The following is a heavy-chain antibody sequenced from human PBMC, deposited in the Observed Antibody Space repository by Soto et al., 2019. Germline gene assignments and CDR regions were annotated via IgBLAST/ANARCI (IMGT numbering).Heavy chain of an antibody. CDR2: IYYSGST. J-gene: IGHJ6*02. D-gene: IGHD1-1*01. CDR1: GGSISSSSYY. CDR3: ARHQGTRGPPYYGMDV. V-gene: IGHV4-39*01. Sequence: PSETLSVTCTVSGGSISSSSYYWGWIRQPPGKGLEWIGSIYYSGSTYYNPSLKSRVTISVDTSKNQFSLKLSSVTAADTAVYYCARHQGTRGPPYYGMDVWGQGTTVTVSS.